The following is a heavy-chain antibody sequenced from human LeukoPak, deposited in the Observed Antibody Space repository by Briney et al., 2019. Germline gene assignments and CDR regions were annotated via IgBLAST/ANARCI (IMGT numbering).Heavy chain of an antibody. CDR1: GFTFSSYA. J-gene: IGHJ6*02. CDR2: ISGSGGST. V-gene: IGHV3-23*01. Sequence: GGSLRLSCAASGFTFSSYAMSWVRQAPGKGLEWVSVISGSGGSTYYADSVKGRFTISRDNSKNTLYLQMNSLRAEDTAVYFCAKMGLGQQLVNYYYGMDVWGQGTTVTVSS. CDR3: AKMGLGQQLVNYYYGMDV. D-gene: IGHD6-13*01.